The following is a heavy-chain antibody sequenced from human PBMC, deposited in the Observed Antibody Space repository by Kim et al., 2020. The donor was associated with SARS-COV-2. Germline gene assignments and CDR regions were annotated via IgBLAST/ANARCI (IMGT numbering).Heavy chain of an antibody. Sequence: GGSLRLSCAASGFIFSNYGTHWVRQAPGKGLEWVAVISYDGRNKFYAGSVKGRFTISRDNSRNTLYLQINSLRAEDTAVYYCAKAGYASGWYQEYLQHWGQGTLVTVSS. CDR1: GFIFSNYG. CDR2: ISYDGRNK. V-gene: IGHV3-33*05. J-gene: IGHJ1*01. D-gene: IGHD6-19*01. CDR3: AKAGYASGWYQEYLQH.